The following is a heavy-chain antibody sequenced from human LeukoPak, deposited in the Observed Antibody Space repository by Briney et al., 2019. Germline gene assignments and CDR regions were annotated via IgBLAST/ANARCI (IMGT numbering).Heavy chain of an antibody. Sequence: GGSLRLSCVASGFILNDYEMSWVRQAPGKGPEWIAYMSNSGHRIYYADSVKGRITISRDNAKNSLFLQMNNLRAEDSAVYSCVRGPYCSGGSCSPGHSGLLDYWGRGTLVTVSS. V-gene: IGHV3-48*03. D-gene: IGHD2-15*01. CDR3: VRGPYCSGGSCSPGHSGLLDY. J-gene: IGHJ4*02. CDR1: GFILNDYE. CDR2: MSNSGHRI.